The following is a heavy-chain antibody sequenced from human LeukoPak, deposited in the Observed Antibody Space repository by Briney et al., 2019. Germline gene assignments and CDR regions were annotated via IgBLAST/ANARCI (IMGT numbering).Heavy chain of an antibody. V-gene: IGHV3-48*03. CDR1: GFTFSSYE. J-gene: IGHJ3*02. D-gene: IGHD3-10*01. Sequence: GGSLRLSCAASGFTFSSYEMNWVRRAPGKGLEWVSYISSSGSTIYYADSVKGRFTISRDNAKNSLYLQMNSLRAEDTAVYYCARDSASPLWFGELNAFDIWGQGTMVTVSS. CDR2: ISSSGSTI. CDR3: ARDSASPLWFGELNAFDI.